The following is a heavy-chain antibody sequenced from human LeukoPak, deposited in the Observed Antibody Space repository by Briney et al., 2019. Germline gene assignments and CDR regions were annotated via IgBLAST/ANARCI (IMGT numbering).Heavy chain of an antibody. D-gene: IGHD4-17*01. CDR3: ARHPSWPDYGGTFDY. CDR1: GGSMTNSY. J-gene: IGHJ4*02. V-gene: IGHV4-59*08. CDR2: IYFTGST. Sequence: SETLSLTCTVSGGSMTNSYWGWIRQPPGKGLEWLGYIYFTGSTNSNPSLKSRVTISLDASKNQLSLRLTSVTAADTAVYYCARHPSWPDYGGTFDYWGQGALVIVSS.